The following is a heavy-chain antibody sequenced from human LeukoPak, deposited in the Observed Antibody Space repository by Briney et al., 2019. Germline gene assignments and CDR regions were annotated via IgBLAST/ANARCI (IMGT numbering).Heavy chain of an antibody. CDR3: ASGYSSDYGGNAY. CDR1: GFTFSSYW. J-gene: IGHJ4*02. D-gene: IGHD4-23*01. Sequence: GGSLRLSCAASGFTFSSYWMHWVRQAPGKGLVWVSRINSDGSTTGYADSVKGRFTISRDNAKNTLYLQMNSLRAEDTAAYYCASGYSSDYGGNAYWGQGTLVTVSS. CDR2: INSDGSTT. V-gene: IGHV3-74*01.